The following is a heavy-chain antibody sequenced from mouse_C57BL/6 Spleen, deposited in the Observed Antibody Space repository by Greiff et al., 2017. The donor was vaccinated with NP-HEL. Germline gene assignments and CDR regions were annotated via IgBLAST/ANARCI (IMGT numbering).Heavy chain of an antibody. D-gene: IGHD3-2*02. V-gene: IGHV1-69*01. Sequence: VKLQQPGAELVMPGASVKLSCKASGYTFTSYWMHWVKQRPGQGLEWIGEIDPSDSYTNYNQKFKGKSTLTVDKSSSTAYMQLSSLTSEDSAVYYCARELRLRAMDYWGQGTSVTVSS. CDR3: ARELRLRAMDY. CDR1: GYTFTSYW. CDR2: IDPSDSYT. J-gene: IGHJ4*01.